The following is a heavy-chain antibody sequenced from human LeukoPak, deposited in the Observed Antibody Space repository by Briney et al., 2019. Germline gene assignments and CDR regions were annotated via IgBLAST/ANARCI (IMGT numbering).Heavy chain of an antibody. D-gene: IGHD3-9*01. J-gene: IGHJ6*03. CDR1: GYTFTSYD. CDR2: MNPNSGNT. V-gene: IGHV1-8*01. CDR3: ARLRGTSPYYDILTGLVYYYYYMDV. Sequence: GASVKVSCKASGYTFTSYDINWVRQATGQGLEWMGWMNPNSGNTGYAQKFQGRVTMTRNTSISTAYMELSSLRSEDTAVYYCARLRGTSPYYDILTGLVYYYYYMDVWGKGTTVTISS.